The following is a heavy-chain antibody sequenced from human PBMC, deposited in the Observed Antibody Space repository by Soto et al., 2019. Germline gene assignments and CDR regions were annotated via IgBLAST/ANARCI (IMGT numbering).Heavy chain of an antibody. CDR2: ISGSGGST. CDR3: AKDLAPLRYFDWSPYYYYYGMDV. D-gene: IGHD3-9*01. Sequence: GGSLRLSCAASGFTFSSYAMSWVRQAPGKGLEWVSAISGSGGSTYYADSVKGRFTISRDNSKNTLYLQMNSLRAEDTAVYYCAKDLAPLRYFDWSPYYYYYGMDVWGQGTTVTVSS. CDR1: GFTFSSYA. J-gene: IGHJ6*02. V-gene: IGHV3-23*01.